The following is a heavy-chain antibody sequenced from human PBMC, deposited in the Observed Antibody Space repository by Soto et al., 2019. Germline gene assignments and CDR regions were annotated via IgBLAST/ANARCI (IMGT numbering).Heavy chain of an antibody. Sequence: QVQLVQSGAEVKKPGASVKVSCKASGYTFTSYGISWVRQAPGQGLEWMGWISAYNGNTNYAQKLQGRVTMTTATSTSTAYMELRSLRSDDTAVYYCARSYARPSTELPRFDYWGQGTLVTVSS. D-gene: IGHD1-26*01. CDR1: GYTFTSYG. J-gene: IGHJ4*02. CDR3: ARSYARPSTELPRFDY. V-gene: IGHV1-18*01. CDR2: ISAYNGNT.